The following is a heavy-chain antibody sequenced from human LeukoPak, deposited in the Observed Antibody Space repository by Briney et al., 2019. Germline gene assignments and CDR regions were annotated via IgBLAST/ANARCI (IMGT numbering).Heavy chain of an antibody. CDR2: ISAYNGNT. CDR1: GYTFTSYG. Sequence: ASVKVSCKASGYTFTSYGISWVRQAPGQGLEWMGWISAYNGNTNYAQKLQGRVTMTTDTSTSTAYMELRSLRSDDTAVYYCARDSRGYDFWSGYYPSDYWGQGTLVTVSS. D-gene: IGHD3-3*01. J-gene: IGHJ4*02. CDR3: ARDSRGYDFWSGYYPSDY. V-gene: IGHV1-18*01.